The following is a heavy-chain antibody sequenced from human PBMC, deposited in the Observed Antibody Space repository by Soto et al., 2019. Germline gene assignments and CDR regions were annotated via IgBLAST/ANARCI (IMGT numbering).Heavy chain of an antibody. J-gene: IGHJ6*02. V-gene: IGHV3-33*01. CDR1: GFTFSSYG. CDR2: IWYDGSNK. Sequence: GGSLRLSCAASGFTFSSYGMHWVRQAPGKGLEWVAVIWYDGSNKYYADSVKGRFTISRDNSKNTLYLQMNSLRAEDTAVYYCARDREYGDYLPNAYYYYGMDVWGQGTTVTVSS. CDR3: ARDREYGDYLPNAYYYYGMDV. D-gene: IGHD4-17*01.